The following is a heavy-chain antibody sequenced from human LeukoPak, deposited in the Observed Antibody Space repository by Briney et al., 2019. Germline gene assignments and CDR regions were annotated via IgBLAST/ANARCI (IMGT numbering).Heavy chain of an antibody. Sequence: SETLSLTCTVSGGSISSYYWSWIRQPPGKGLEWIGYISYSGINNYNPSLKSRVTISVDTSKNPFSLKLTSVTAADTAVYYCARDVRRRDGYNYAEVWGQGTLVTVSS. D-gene: IGHD5-24*01. CDR1: GGSISSYY. V-gene: IGHV4-59*01. CDR2: ISYSGIN. CDR3: ARDVRRRDGYNYAEV. J-gene: IGHJ4*02.